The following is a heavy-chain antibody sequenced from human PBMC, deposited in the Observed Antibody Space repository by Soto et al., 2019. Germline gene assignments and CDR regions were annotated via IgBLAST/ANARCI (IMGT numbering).Heavy chain of an antibody. CDR3: ARNWGVIITGTQHGNDAFDI. Sequence: ASVKVSCKASGYTSTGYYMHWVRQAPGQGLEWMGWINPNSGGTNYAQKFQGWVTMTRDTSISTAYMELSRLRSDDTAVYYCARNWGVIITGTQHGNDAFDIWGQGTMVTVSS. D-gene: IGHD3-10*01. CDR2: INPNSGGT. V-gene: IGHV1-2*04. J-gene: IGHJ3*02. CDR1: GYTSTGYY.